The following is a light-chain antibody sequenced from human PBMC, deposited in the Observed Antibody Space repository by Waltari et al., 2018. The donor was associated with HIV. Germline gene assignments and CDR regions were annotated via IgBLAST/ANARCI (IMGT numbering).Light chain of an antibody. J-gene: IGKJ3*01. CDR3: GQTYTTPRT. CDR1: KNLHKF. V-gene: IGKV1-39*01. CDR2: AAS. Sequence: DIQMTQSPSSLSAYVGDRVPFPRLPSKNLHKFLNGFTQKPGRAPKLLILAASSLQSGVPSRFSGSGAGTDFTLTINSLQPEDFATYYCGQTYTTPRTFGPGTKLDIK.